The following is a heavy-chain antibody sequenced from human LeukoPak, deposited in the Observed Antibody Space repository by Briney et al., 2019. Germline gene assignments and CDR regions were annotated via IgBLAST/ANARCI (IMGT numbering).Heavy chain of an antibody. Sequence: QPGRSLRLSCAASGFIFNDYAMHWVRQAPGKGLEWVSSVTWNSGGISYADSVKGRFTISRDNAKNSLYLQMNSLRAEDTALYYCAKDRSSSWYRGFGYWGQGTLVSVSS. V-gene: IGHV3-9*01. CDR2: VTWNSGGI. CDR1: GFIFNDYA. CDR3: AKDRSSSWYRGFGY. D-gene: IGHD6-13*01. J-gene: IGHJ4*02.